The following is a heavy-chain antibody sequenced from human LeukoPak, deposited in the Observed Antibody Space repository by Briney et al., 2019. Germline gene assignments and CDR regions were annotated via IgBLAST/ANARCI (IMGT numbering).Heavy chain of an antibody. D-gene: IGHD3-16*01. CDR1: GFTFSSYW. CDR3: ARGGGLDV. Sequence: GGSLRLSCAASGFTFSSYWMNWARQAPGKGLEWVASINHNGNVNYYVDSVKGRFTISRDNARNSLYLQMSNLRVEDTAVYFCARGGGLDVWGQGATVTVSS. J-gene: IGHJ6*02. CDR2: INHNGNVN. V-gene: IGHV3-7*03.